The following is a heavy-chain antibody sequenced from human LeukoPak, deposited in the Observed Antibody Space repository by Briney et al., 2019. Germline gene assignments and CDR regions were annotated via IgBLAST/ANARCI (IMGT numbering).Heavy chain of an antibody. CDR2: ICDYI. Sequence: GGSLRLSCVASGFSFDNFAMTWVRQAPGKGLEWVATICDYIYYADSVRGRFTISRDNSRKTVFLQMNGLTSEDAATYYCTKDSQGFYGGFWYGTYGMDVWGQGTTVAVSS. CDR1: GFSFDNFA. V-gene: IGHV3-23*01. D-gene: IGHD3-16*01. J-gene: IGHJ6*02. CDR3: TKDSQGFYGGFWYGTYGMDV.